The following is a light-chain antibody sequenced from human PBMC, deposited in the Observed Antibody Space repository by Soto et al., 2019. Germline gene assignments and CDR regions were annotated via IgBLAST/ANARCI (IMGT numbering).Light chain of an antibody. CDR3: QQYNKWPLT. CDR1: QSVSID. V-gene: IGKV3-15*01. Sequence: IVLTQSPGTLSLSPGDRATLSCRASQSVSIDLAWYQQTPGQAPRLLIYGTSTRATGIPVRFSGSASGTEFTLTISSLQSEDFTVYYCQQYNKWPLTFGQGTKVDIK. J-gene: IGKJ1*01. CDR2: GTS.